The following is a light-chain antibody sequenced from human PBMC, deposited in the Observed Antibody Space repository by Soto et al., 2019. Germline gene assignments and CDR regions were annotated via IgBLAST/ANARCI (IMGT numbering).Light chain of an antibody. J-gene: IGKJ4*01. CDR2: TAS. Sequence: DIQMTQSPSSLYASVGDRVTITCRASQSISRYLNWYQQKPGRALKLLISTASSLQSGVPSRFSGSGSGTDFTLTISSLQREDFATYYCQQGYSTPLTFGGGAKVEI. V-gene: IGKV1-39*01. CDR1: QSISRY. CDR3: QQGYSTPLT.